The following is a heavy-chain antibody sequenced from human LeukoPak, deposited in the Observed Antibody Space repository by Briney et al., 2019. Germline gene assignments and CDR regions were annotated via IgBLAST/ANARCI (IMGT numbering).Heavy chain of an antibody. CDR1: GLTFSSYA. D-gene: IGHD1-26*01. CDR2: ISGSGGST. V-gene: IGHV3-23*01. CDR3: AKGKELLGAFDI. J-gene: IGHJ3*02. Sequence: GGSLRLSCAASGLTFSSYAMSWVRQAPGKGLEWVSAISGSGGSTYYADSVKGRFTISRDNSKNTLYLQMNSLRAEDTAVYYCAKGKELLGAFDIWGQGTMVTVSS.